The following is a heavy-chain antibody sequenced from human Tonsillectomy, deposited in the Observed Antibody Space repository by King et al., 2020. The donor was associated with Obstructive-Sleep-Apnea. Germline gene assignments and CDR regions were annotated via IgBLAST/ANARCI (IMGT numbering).Heavy chain of an antibody. CDR3: ARAPPFYGSGSYYPPFYGMDV. Sequence: QVQLLESGGGVVQPGRSLRLSCAASGFTFSSYAMHWVRQAPGKGLEWVAVISYDGSNKYYADSVKGRFTISRDNSKNTLYLQMNSLRAEETAVYYCARAPPFYGSGSYYPPFYGMDVWGQGTTVTVSS. CDR2: ISYDGSNK. D-gene: IGHD3-10*01. J-gene: IGHJ6*02. CDR1: GFTFSSYA. V-gene: IGHV3-30*04.